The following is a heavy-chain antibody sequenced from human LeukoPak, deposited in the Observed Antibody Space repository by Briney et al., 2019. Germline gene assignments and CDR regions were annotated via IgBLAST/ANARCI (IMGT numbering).Heavy chain of an antibody. Sequence: GGSLRLSCAASGFSFSTSPMSWVRQPPGEGLEWVSAMNNGPGATFYRDSVRGRFTTSRDDSKSTLYLQMNSLRAEDTGTYYCAKTHYDLLDVWGQGTTVTVSS. J-gene: IGHJ6*02. CDR2: MNNGPGAT. CDR3: AKTHYDLLDV. V-gene: IGHV3-23*01. CDR1: GFSFSTSP. D-gene: IGHD5-12*01.